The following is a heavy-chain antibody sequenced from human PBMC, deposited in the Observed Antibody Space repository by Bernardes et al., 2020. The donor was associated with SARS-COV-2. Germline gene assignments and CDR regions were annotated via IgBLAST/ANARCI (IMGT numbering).Heavy chain of an antibody. CDR1: GFTFSSYA. CDR3: AKDSIQTQRQYDSSGPSY. J-gene: IGHJ4*02. CDR2: ISGSGGST. V-gene: IGHV3-23*01. Sequence: GGSLRLSCAASGFTFSSYAMSWVRQAPGKGLEWVSAISGSGGSTYYADSVKGRFTISRDNSKNTLYLQMNSLRAEDTAVYYCAKDSIQTQRQYDSSGPSYWGQGTLVTVSS. D-gene: IGHD3-22*01.